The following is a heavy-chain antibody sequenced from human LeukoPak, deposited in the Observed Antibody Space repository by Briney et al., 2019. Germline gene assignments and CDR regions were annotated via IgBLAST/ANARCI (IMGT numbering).Heavy chain of an antibody. CDR3: AKDPIPMVRGVLDY. Sequence: GGSLRLSCAASGFTFSSYAMSWVRQAPGKGLEWVSAISGSGGSTYYADSVKGRFTISRDNSKNTLYLQMNKLRAEDTAVYYCAKDPIPMVRGVLDYWGQGTLVTVSS. CDR2: ISGSGGST. J-gene: IGHJ4*02. CDR1: GFTFSSYA. V-gene: IGHV3-23*01. D-gene: IGHD3-10*01.